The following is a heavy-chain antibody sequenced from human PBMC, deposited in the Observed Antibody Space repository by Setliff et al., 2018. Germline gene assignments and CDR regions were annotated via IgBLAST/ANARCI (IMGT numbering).Heavy chain of an antibody. CDR3: ARERTTNWEGYYFDY. V-gene: IGHV1-69*10. CDR1: GGTFSSYA. J-gene: IGHJ4*02. D-gene: IGHD7-27*01. CDR2: IIPILGIA. Sequence: SVKVSCKASGGTFSSYAISWVRQAPGQGLEWMGGIIPILGIANYAQKFQGRVAITADESTSTAYMELSSLRSEDTAVYYCARERTTNWEGYYFDYWGQGTLVTVSS.